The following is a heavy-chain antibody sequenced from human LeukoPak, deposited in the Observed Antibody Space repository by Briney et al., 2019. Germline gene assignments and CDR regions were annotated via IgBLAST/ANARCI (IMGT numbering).Heavy chain of an antibody. V-gene: IGHV4-30-4*01. CDR2: IYYSGST. CDR1: GVSISSGDYY. CDR3: ARGARLLWFGELSYGMDV. D-gene: IGHD3-10*01. J-gene: IGHJ6*02. Sequence: SETLSLTCTVSGVSISSGDYYWSWIRQPPGKGLEWIGYIYYSGSTYYNPSLKSRVTISVDTSKNQFSLKLSSVTAADTAVYYCARGARLLWFGELSYGMDVWGQGTTDTVSS.